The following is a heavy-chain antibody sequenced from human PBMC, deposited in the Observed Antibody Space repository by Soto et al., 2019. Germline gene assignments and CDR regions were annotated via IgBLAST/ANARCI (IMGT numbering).Heavy chain of an antibody. CDR1: GGSISSGGYY. D-gene: IGHD2-2*01. CDR2: IYYSGST. CDR3: ARTSFREKYYFDY. V-gene: IGHV4-31*02. J-gene: IGHJ4*02. Sequence: NPSETLSLTCTVSGGSISSGGYYWSWIRQHPGKGLEWIGYIYYSGSTYYNPSLKSRVTISVDTSKNLFSLKLSSVTAADTAVYYWARTSFREKYYFDYWGQGTLVTVSS.